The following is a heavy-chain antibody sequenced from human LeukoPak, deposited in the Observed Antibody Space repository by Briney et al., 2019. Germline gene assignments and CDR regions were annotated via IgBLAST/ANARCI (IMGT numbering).Heavy chain of an antibody. CDR2: IYGSDDK. CDR1: GFSLDSTAVG. V-gene: IGHV2-5*01. J-gene: IGHJ4*02. D-gene: IGHD2/OR15-2a*01. CDR3: ARQEYGDVYFDF. Sequence: SGPTLLKPTETLTLTCTFFGFSLDSTAVGVGWVRQPPGKALEWLALIYGSDDKRYMPSLQNRLTITKDTSKNLVVLTMANVDPVDTATYDCARQEYGDVYFDFWGRGILVTVAS.